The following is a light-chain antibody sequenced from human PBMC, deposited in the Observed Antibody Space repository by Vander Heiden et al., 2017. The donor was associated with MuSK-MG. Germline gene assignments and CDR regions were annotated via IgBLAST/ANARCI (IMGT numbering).Light chain of an antibody. CDR1: NIEAAS. CDR2: YGR. J-gene: IGLJ2*01. Sequence: YVVTQPPSRSVAPGKTASITCGGYNIEAASVHWYLQRPRQAPVLIIYYGRDRPSGIPERCSGSNSGNTATLTISRVEAGDEADYYCQLWDSATDQAVFGGGTKLTVL. V-gene: IGLV3-21*04. CDR3: QLWDSATDQAV.